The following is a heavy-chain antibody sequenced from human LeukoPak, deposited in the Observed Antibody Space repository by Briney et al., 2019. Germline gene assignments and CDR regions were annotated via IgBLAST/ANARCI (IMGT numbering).Heavy chain of an antibody. J-gene: IGHJ4*02. CDR1: GFTFSRYN. Sequence: PGGSLRLSCVASGFTFSRYNVNWVRRAPGKGLEWVASISSGSSSISYAHSVKGRFIISRDNAQNSLYLQMNSLTAEDTAVYYCAKFVIYEGEDFWGQGTLVAVSS. CDR2: ISSGSSSI. D-gene: IGHD2-21*01. V-gene: IGHV3-21*01. CDR3: AKFVIYEGEDF.